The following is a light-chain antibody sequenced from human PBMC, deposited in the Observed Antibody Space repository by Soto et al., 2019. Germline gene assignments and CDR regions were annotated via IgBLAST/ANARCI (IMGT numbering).Light chain of an antibody. CDR2: ATS. J-gene: IGKJ2*01. CDR1: QDIANY. V-gene: IGKV1-9*01. CDR3: QQSYGTPYT. Sequence: IQLTQSPSFLSASVGDRVTITCRASQDIANYLAWYQQKPGKAPKFLIYATSTFQSGGPSRFSRGGSGTEFTLTISSLQPEDFATYFCQQSYGTPYTFGQGTKLE.